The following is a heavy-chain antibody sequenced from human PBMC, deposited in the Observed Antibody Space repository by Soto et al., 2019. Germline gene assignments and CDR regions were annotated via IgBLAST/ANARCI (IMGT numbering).Heavy chain of an antibody. Sequence: GGSLRLSCAASGFTFSSYDMHLVRQATGKGLEWVSAIGTAGDTYYPGSVKGRFTISRENAKNSLYLQMNSLRAEDTAVYYCARGPLYSSGWGWFDPWGQGTLVTVSS. V-gene: IGHV3-13*01. CDR1: GFTFSSYD. D-gene: IGHD6-19*01. CDR3: ARGPLYSSGWGWFDP. CDR2: IGTAGDT. J-gene: IGHJ5*02.